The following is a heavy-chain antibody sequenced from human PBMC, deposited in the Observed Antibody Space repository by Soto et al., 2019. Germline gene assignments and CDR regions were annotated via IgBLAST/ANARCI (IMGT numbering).Heavy chain of an antibody. V-gene: IGHV4-59*08. J-gene: IGHJ4*02. CDR2: IYYSGST. CDR1: GGSISSYY. D-gene: IGHD4-17*01. CDR3: ARRYGYYFDY. Sequence: QVQLQESGPGLVKPSETLSLTCTVSGGSISSYYWSWIRQPPGKGLEWIGYIYYSGSTNYNPSLTSRVTISVDTSKIQLSLKLSSVTAADTAVYYCARRYGYYFDYWGQGTLVTVSS.